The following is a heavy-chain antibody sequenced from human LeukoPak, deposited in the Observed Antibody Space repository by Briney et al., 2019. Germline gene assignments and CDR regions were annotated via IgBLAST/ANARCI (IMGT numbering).Heavy chain of an antibody. CDR2: IYYTGST. V-gene: IGHV4-59*01. CDR1: GGSISSYY. J-gene: IGHJ4*02. Sequence: SETLSLTCTVSGGSISSYYWSWLRQPPGKGLEWIGYIYYTGSTNYNPSLKSRVTISVDTSKNQFSLKLSSVTAADTAVYYCAGGNSGSYYGFDYWGQGTLVTVSS. CDR3: AGGNSGSYYGFDY. D-gene: IGHD1-26*01.